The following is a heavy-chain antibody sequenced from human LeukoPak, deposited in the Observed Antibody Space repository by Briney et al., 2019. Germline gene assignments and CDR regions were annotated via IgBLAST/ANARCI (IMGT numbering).Heavy chain of an antibody. D-gene: IGHD6-13*01. CDR2: IYSGGST. CDR1: GFTVSSNY. CDR3: ARDRTSIAAAGNDAFDI. Sequence: GGSLRLSCAASGFTVSSNYMSWVRQAPGKGLEWVSLIYSGGSTYYADSVKGRFIISRDNSKNTLYLQMNSLRVEDTAVYFCARDRTSIAAAGNDAFDIWGQGTMVTVSS. J-gene: IGHJ3*02. V-gene: IGHV3-66*01.